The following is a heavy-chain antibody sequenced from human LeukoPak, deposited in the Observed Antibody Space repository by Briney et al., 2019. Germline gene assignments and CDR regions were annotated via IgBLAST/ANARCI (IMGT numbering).Heavy chain of an antibody. J-gene: IGHJ6*03. CDR2: IIPIFGTA. CDR3: ARLLGAIGNYYYMDV. D-gene: IGHD2-21*01. Sequence: VASVKVSCKASGGTFSSYTISWVRQAPGQGLEWMGGIIPIFGTANYAQKFQGRVTITADESTSTAYMELSSLRSEDTAMYYCARLLGAIGNYYYMDVWGKGTTVTVSS. V-gene: IGHV1-69*13. CDR1: GGTFSSYT.